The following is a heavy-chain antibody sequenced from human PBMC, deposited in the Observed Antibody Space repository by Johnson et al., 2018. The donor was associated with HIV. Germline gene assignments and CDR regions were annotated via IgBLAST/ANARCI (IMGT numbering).Heavy chain of an antibody. V-gene: IGHV3-30*18. CDR2: VSYDGSNK. Sequence: VQLVESGGCGVQPGRSLRLSCAASGFTFSSYAMHWVRRAPGKGLEWLAVVSYDGSNKYYADSVKGRFTISRDNSKNTLYLQMNSLRAEDTAVYYCAKDRSAHMTMLLEVVADAFDIWGQGTMVTVSS. J-gene: IGHJ3*02. D-gene: IGHD2-15*01. CDR3: AKDRSAHMTMLLEVVADAFDI. CDR1: GFTFSSYA.